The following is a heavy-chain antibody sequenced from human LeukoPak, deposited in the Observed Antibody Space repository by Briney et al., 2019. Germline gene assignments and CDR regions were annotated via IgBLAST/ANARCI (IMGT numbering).Heavy chain of an antibody. CDR3: ARDPNVKDIAVAGTDYYYGMDV. Sequence: GASVKVSCKASGYTFTSYGISWGRQAPGQGLEWMGWISAYNGNTNYAQKLQGRVTMTTDTSTSTAYMELRSLRSDDTAVYYCARDPNVKDIAVAGTDYYYGMDVWGQGTTVTVSS. V-gene: IGHV1-18*01. J-gene: IGHJ6*02. D-gene: IGHD6-19*01. CDR1: GYTFTSYG. CDR2: ISAYNGNT.